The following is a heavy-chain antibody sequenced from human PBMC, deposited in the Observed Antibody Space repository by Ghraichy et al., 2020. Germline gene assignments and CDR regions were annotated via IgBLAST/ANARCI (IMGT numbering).Heavy chain of an antibody. J-gene: IGHJ6*02. CDR2: IYHSGST. D-gene: IGHD3-10*01. CDR1: GGSISSGGYS. CDR3: ARGRGVRGVYYYGMDV. Sequence: SETLSLTCAVSGGSISSGGYSWSWIRQPPGKGLEWIGYIYHSGSTYYNPSLKSRVTISVDRSKNQFSLKLSSVTAADTAVYYCARGRGVRGVYYYGMDVWGQGTTVTVSS. V-gene: IGHV4-30-2*01.